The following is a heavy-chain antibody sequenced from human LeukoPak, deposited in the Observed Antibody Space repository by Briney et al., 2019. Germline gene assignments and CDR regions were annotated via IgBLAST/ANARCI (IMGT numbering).Heavy chain of an antibody. CDR2: VYYSGST. D-gene: IGHD2-15*01. CDR1: GGSVSGYD. CDR3: ARIHRYCSGGACYVLDN. V-gene: IGHV4-59*02. Sequence: PSETLSLTCVVSGGSVSGYDWGWIRQPPGRGLEWIGYVYYSGSTSYNPSFKSRITISVDTSSNQSSLQLSSVTAADTAVYYCARIHRYCSGGACYVLDNWGQGTLVAVSS. J-gene: IGHJ4*02.